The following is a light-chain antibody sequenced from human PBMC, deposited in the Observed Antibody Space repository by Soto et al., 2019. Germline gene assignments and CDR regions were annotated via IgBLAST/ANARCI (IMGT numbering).Light chain of an antibody. Sequence: QSALTQPPSASGSPGQSVTISCTGTSSDVDDNNYVSWYQQHPGKAPKLMIYEVSKRPSGVPDRFSGSKSGNTASLTVSGLQAEDEADYYCGSYAGSINTYVFGTGTKVTVL. CDR3: GSYAGSINTYV. CDR1: SSDVDDNNY. J-gene: IGLJ1*01. CDR2: EVS. V-gene: IGLV2-8*01.